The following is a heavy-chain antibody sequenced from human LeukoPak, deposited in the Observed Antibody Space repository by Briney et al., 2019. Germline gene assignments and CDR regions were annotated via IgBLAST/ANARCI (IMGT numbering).Heavy chain of an antibody. CDR2: IYTSGST. D-gene: IGHD3-10*01. J-gene: IGHJ4*02. V-gene: IGHV4-4*07. CDR1: GGSISSYY. Sequence: SETLSLTCTVSGGSISSYYLSWIRQPAGKGLEWIGRIYTSGSTNYNPSLKSRVTMSVDTSKNQFSLKLSSVTAADTAVYYCARDDRDRKRSYFDYWGPGTMATVSS. CDR3: ARDDRDRKRSYFDY.